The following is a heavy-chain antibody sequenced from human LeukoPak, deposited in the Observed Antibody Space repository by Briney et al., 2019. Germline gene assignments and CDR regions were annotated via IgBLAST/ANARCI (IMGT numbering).Heavy chain of an antibody. Sequence: ASVKVSCKASGYTLTSYDINWVRQATGQGLEWMGWMNPNSGNTGYAQKLQGRVTMTRNTSISTAYMELSSLRSEDTAVYYCARAERYFDWLLYYFDYWGQGTLVTVSS. CDR3: ARAERYFDWLLYYFDY. J-gene: IGHJ4*02. D-gene: IGHD3-9*01. CDR1: GYTLTSYD. CDR2: MNPNSGNT. V-gene: IGHV1-8*01.